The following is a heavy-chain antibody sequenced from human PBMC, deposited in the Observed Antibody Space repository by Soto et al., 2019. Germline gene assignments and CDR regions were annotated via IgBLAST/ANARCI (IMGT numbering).Heavy chain of an antibody. D-gene: IGHD2-21*01. V-gene: IGHV1-69*04. CDR3: ARDCCGGDYYFDY. Sequence: SVKVSCKASGGTFSSYTISWVRQAPGQGLEWMGRIIPILGIANYAQKFQGRVTITADKSTSTAYMELSSLRSEDTAVYYCARDCCGGDYYFDYWGQGTLVTVSS. CDR2: IIPILGIA. J-gene: IGHJ4*02. CDR1: GGTFSSYT.